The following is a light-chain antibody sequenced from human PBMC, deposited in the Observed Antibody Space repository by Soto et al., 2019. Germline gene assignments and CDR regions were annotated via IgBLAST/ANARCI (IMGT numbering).Light chain of an antibody. CDR1: QTIGTY. V-gene: IGKV1-39*01. J-gene: IGKJ2*01. CDR3: LQSYSTPYT. CDR2: GAS. Sequence: DIQMTQSPSSLSASVGDRVTITCRASQTIGTYLSWYQQKPGKAPRVLIYGASSLQRGVPSRFSGSGSGTDFTLTISSLQPEDFATYYCLQSYSTPYTFGQGTKLEIK.